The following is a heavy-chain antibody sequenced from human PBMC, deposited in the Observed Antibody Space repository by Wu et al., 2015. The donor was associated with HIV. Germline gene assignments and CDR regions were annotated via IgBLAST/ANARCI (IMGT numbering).Heavy chain of an antibody. CDR2: IIPIFGTA. CDR3: AREIRWHSEILTGYRDDAFDI. CDR1: GGTFSSYA. V-gene: IGHV1-69*05. J-gene: IGHJ3*02. D-gene: IGHD3-9*01. Sequence: QVQLVQSGAEVKKPGSSVKVSCKASGGTFSSYAISWVRQAPGQGLEWMGGIIPIFGTANYTEKFQGRVTITTDESTSTAYMEVSGLRSEDTAVYYCAREIRWHSEILTGYRDDAFDIWGKGQWSPSLQ.